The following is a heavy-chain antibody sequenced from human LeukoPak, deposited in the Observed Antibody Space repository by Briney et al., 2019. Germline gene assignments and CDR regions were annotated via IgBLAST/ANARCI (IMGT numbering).Heavy chain of an antibody. CDR3: AREVVTYSEAAAGTHYYYYYMDV. V-gene: IGHV1-2*02. D-gene: IGHD6-13*01. CDR1: GYTSTGYY. J-gene: IGHJ6*03. CDR2: INPNSGGT. Sequence: ASVKVSCKASGYTSTGYYMHWVRQAPGQGLEWMGWINPNSGGTNYAQKFQGRVTMTRDTSISTAYMELSRLRSDDTAVYYCAREVVTYSEAAAGTHYYYYYMDVWGKGTTVTVSS.